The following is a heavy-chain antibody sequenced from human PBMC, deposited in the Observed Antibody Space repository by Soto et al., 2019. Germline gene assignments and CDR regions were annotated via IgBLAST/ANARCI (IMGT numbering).Heavy chain of an antibody. D-gene: IGHD1-1*01. CDR1: GFTFSNAW. CDR3: TTLSGTDGYYYGMDV. V-gene: IGHV3-15*01. Sequence: GGSLRLSCAASGFTFSNAWMSWVRQAPGKGLEWVGRIKSITDGGTADYAAPVKGRFTISRDDSRNTLYLQMNSLKTEDTAAYYCTTLSGTDGYYYGMDVWGQGTTVTVSS. J-gene: IGHJ6*02. CDR2: IKSITDGGTA.